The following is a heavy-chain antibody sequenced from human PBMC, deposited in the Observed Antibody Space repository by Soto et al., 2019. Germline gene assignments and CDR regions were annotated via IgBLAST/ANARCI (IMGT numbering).Heavy chain of an antibody. CDR1: GGSISSGGYY. J-gene: IGHJ5*02. V-gene: IGHV4-31*03. CDR2: IYYSGTT. Sequence: SETLSLTCTVSGGSISSGGYYWSWIRQHPGKGLEWIGYIYYSGTTYYNQSLRSRVTISVDTSKNQFSLRLTSVTAADTAVYYCARSVDPWGQGTLVTVSS. CDR3: ARSVDP.